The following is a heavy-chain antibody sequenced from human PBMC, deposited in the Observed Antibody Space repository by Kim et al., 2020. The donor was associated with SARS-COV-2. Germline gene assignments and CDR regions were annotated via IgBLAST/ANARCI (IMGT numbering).Heavy chain of an antibody. Sequence: GGSLRLSCAASGFTFSSYAMSWVRQAPGKGLEWVSAISGSGGSTYYADSVKGRFTISRDNSKNTLYLQMNSLRAEDTAVYYCASYHHAMIVVVIDSFDIWGQGTLVTVSS. V-gene: IGHV3-23*01. CDR2: ISGSGGST. D-gene: IGHD3-22*01. CDR1: GFTFSSYA. CDR3: ASYHHAMIVVVIDSFDI. J-gene: IGHJ3*02.